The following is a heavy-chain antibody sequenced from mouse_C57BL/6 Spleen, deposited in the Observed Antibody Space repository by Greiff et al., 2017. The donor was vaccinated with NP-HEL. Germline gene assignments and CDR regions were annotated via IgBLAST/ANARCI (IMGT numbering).Heavy chain of an antibody. D-gene: IGHD4-1*02. CDR2: ISDGGSYT. J-gene: IGHJ3*01. V-gene: IGHV5-4*01. CDR1: GFTFSSYA. CDR3: ARDQLGSFAY. Sequence: EVKLVESGGGLVKPGGSLKLSCAASGFTFSSYAMSWVRQTPEKRLEWVATISDGGSYTYYPDNVKGRFTISKDNAKNNLYLQMSHLKSEDTAMYYWARDQLGSFAYWGQGTLVTVSA.